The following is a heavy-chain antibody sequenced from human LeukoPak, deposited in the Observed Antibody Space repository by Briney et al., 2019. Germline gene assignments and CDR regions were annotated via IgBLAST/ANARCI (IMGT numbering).Heavy chain of an antibody. V-gene: IGHV5-51*01. CDR1: GYRFTSYW. J-gene: IGHJ5*02. Sequence: GESLKISWKGSGYRFTSYWIGVVRPMPGKGLEWRGIIYPGDSDTRYSPSFQGQVTISADKSISTASLEWSSLKASDTAIYYCARHPYSYGLACFDPWGQGTLVTVSS. CDR3: ARHPYSYGLACFDP. D-gene: IGHD5-18*01. CDR2: IYPGDSDT.